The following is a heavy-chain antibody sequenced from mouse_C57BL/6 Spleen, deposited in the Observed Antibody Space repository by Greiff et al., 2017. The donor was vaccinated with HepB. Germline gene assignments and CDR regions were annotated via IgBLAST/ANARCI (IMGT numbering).Heavy chain of an antibody. Sequence: EVQVVESGGGLVKPGGSLKLSCAASGFTFSDYGMHWVRQAPEKGLEWVAYISSGSSTIYYADTVKGRFTISRDNAKNTLFLQMTSLRSEDTAMYYCARLLRDAMDYWGQGTSVTVSS. CDR2: ISSGSSTI. J-gene: IGHJ4*01. V-gene: IGHV5-17*01. CDR1: GFTFSDYG. D-gene: IGHD1-1*01. CDR3: ARLLRDAMDY.